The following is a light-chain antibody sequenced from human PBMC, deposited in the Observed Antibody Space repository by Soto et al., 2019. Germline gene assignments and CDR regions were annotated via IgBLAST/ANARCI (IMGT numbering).Light chain of an antibody. J-gene: IGLJ2*01. CDR1: SSNIGSNY. Sequence: QPVLTQPPSASGTPGQRVTISCSGSSSNIGSNYVYWYQHLPGTAPKLLIYSNNQRPSGVPDRFSGSKFGTSASLAISGLRSEDEADYYCAAWDDGLSGPLFGGGTKVTVL. CDR3: AAWDDGLSGPL. V-gene: IGLV1-47*02. CDR2: SNN.